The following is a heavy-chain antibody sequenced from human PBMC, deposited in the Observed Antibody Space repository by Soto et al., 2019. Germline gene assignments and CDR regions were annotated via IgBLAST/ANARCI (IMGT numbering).Heavy chain of an antibody. CDR2: INAGNGNT. CDR3: ARGIGAWGPSIAVAGTIEGYFQH. CDR1: GYTFTSYA. V-gene: IGHV1-3*01. D-gene: IGHD6-19*01. Sequence: GASVKVSCKASGYTFTSYAMHWVRQAPGQRLEWMGWINAGNGNTKYSQKFQGRVTITRDTSASTAYMELSSLRSEDTAVYYCARGIGAWGPSIAVAGTIEGYFQHWGQGTXVTVSS. J-gene: IGHJ1*01.